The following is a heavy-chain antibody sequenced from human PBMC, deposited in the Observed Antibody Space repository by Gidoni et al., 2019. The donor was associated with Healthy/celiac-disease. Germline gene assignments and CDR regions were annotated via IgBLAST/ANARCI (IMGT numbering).Heavy chain of an antibody. CDR1: GFTFDDYA. V-gene: IGHV3-9*01. D-gene: IGHD2-21*02. Sequence: EVQLVESGGGLVQPGRSLRLSCAASGFTFDDYAMHWVRQAPGKGLEWVSGISWNSGSIGYADSVKGRFTISRDNAKNSLYLQMNSLRAEDTALYYCAKALGVVTAIHTPIDYWGQGTLVTVSS. CDR3: AKALGVVTAIHTPIDY. CDR2: ISWNSGSI. J-gene: IGHJ4*02.